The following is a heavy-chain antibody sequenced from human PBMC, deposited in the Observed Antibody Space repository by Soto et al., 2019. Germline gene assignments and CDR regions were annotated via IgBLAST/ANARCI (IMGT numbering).Heavy chain of an antibody. Sequence: EVQLVESGGGLVQPGRSLRLSCAASGFTFDDYVMHWVRQAPGKGLEWVSGISWNSGSIGYADSVKGRFTISRDNXXNSLYLQMNSLRAEDTALYYCAKGGILYLSDAFDIWGQGTMVTVSS. CDR3: AKGGILYLSDAFDI. J-gene: IGHJ3*02. D-gene: IGHD2-8*01. CDR2: ISWNSGSI. V-gene: IGHV3-9*01. CDR1: GFTFDDYV.